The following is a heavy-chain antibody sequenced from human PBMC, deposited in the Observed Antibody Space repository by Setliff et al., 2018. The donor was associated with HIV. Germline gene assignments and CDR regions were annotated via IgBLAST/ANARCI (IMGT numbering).Heavy chain of an antibody. Sequence: SETLSLTCTVSGDPINSHYWSWIRQPPGEGLEWIGHISYNEYTNYNPSLKSRVTISLDTSKKHFSLDLYSVTAADTAVYYCARDHNSGTLHAFDLWSQGTKVTVS. J-gene: IGHJ3*01. D-gene: IGHD1-26*01. V-gene: IGHV4-59*11. CDR1: GDPINSHY. CDR2: ISYNEYT. CDR3: ARDHNSGTLHAFDL.